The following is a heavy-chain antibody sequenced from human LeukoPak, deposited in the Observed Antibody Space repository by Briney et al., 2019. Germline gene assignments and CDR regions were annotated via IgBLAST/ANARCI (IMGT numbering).Heavy chain of an antibody. J-gene: IGHJ4*02. CDR2: IYHSGST. CDR3: ARSYYDFWSGYQAYYFDY. V-gene: IGHV4-39*07. CDR1: GGSISSSSYY. Sequence: KPSETLSLTCTVSGGSISSSSYYWGWIRQPPGKGLEWIGSIYHSGSTYYNPSLKSRVTISVDTSKNQFSLKLSSVTAADTAVYYCARSYYDFWSGYQAYYFDYWGQGTLVTVSS. D-gene: IGHD3-3*01.